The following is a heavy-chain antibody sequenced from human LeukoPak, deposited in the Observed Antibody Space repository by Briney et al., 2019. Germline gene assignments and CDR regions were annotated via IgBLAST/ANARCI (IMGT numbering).Heavy chain of an antibody. Sequence: PSETLSLTCTVSGGSISSYYWSWIRQPPGKGLEWIGYIYYSGSTNYNPSLKSRVTISVDTSKNQFSLKLSSVTAADTAVYYCARSGGGYCSGGSCYENWFDPWGQGTLVTVSS. CDR3: ARSGGGYCSGGSCYENWFDP. CDR1: GGSISSYY. D-gene: IGHD2-15*01. CDR2: IYYSGST. V-gene: IGHV4-59*12. J-gene: IGHJ5*02.